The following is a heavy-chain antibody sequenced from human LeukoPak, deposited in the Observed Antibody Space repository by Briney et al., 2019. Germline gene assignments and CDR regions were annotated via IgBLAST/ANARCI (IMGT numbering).Heavy chain of an antibody. CDR3: VKDSGWFHFDS. CDR1: GFTFSHSW. J-gene: IGHJ4*02. D-gene: IGHD6-19*01. V-gene: IGHV3-7*03. Sequence: GGSLRLSCVASGFTFSHSWMTWVRQAPGKGLEWVGHIKEDGSSQNYADSVKGRFTISRDNAKSSLHLQMNGLRAEDTAMYYCVKDSGWFHFDSWGRGTLVTVSS. CDR2: IKEDGSSQ.